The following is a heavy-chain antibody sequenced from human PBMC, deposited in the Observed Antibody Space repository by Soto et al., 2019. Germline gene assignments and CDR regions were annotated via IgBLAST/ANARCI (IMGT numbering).Heavy chain of an antibody. D-gene: IGHD6-6*01. V-gene: IGHV3-30*18. CDR1: GFTFSSYG. CDR2: ISYDGSNK. J-gene: IGHJ6*02. CDR3: AKGGGGSSSPQDGMDV. Sequence: QVQLVESGGGVVQPGRSLRLSCAASGFTFSSYGMHWVRQAPGKGLEWVAVISYDGSNKYYADSVKGRFTISRDNSKNTLYLQMNSLRAEDTAVYYCAKGGGGSSSPQDGMDVWGQGTTVTVSS.